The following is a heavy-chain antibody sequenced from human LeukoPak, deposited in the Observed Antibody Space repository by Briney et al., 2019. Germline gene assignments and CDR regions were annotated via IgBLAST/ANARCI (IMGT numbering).Heavy chain of an antibody. D-gene: IGHD2-2*01. V-gene: IGHV4-59*01. J-gene: IGHJ3*02. CDR2: IYYSGST. CDR1: GGSISSYY. CDR3: ARVVCSSSSCEKRGAFDI. Sequence: SETLSLTFTVSGGSISSYYWNWIRQPPGKGLEWIGNIYYSGSTNYNPSLKSRVTISVDTSENQFSLKLSSVTAAGTAVYYCARVVCSSSSCEKRGAFDIWGQGTMVTVSS.